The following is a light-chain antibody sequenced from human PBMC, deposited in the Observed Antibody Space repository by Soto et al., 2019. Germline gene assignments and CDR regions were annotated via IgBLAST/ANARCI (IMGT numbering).Light chain of an antibody. J-gene: IGKJ5*01. V-gene: IGKV3D-20*02. Sequence: EIVLTHSPGTLSLSPCERATLSWRASQSVSSSYLAWYQQKPGQAPRLLIYGASSRATGIPDRFSGSGSGTDFTLTISRLEPEDFAVYYCQQRLNWQVTFGQGTRLEIK. CDR1: QSVSSSY. CDR2: GAS. CDR3: QQRLNWQVT.